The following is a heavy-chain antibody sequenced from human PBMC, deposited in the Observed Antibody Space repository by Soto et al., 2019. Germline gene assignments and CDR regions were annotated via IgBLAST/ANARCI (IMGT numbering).Heavy chain of an antibody. CDR2: IYSGGST. CDR3: ARVFPQPYYYGSGSS. V-gene: IGHV3-53*04. J-gene: IGHJ4*02. D-gene: IGHD3-10*01. CDR1: GFTVSSNY. Sequence: EVQLVESGGGLVQPGGSLRLSCAASGFTVSSNYMSWVRQAPGKGLEWVSVIYSGGSTYYADSVKGRFNISRHNSKNTLYLQMNSLTAKTTAVYYCARVFPQPYYYGSGSSGGQGTLVTVSS.